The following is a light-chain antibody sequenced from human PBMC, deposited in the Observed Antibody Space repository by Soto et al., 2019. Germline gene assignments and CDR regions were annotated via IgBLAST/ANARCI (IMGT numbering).Light chain of an antibody. CDR2: DAS. CDR1: QDISNY. J-gene: IGKJ2*01. CDR3: QQYDNLPPRQT. Sequence: DIQMTQSPSSLSASVGDRVTITCQASQDISNYLNWYQQKPGKAPKLLIYDASNLETGVPSRFSGSGSGTDITFTISRLQPEDIATYYCQQYDNLPPRQTFGQGTKLEIK. V-gene: IGKV1-33*01.